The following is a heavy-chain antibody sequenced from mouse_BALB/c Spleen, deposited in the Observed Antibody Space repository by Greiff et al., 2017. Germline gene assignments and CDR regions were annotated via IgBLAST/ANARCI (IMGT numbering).Heavy chain of an antibody. Sequence: VQLQQSGAELVKPGASVKLSCTASGFNFKDTYMHWVKQRPEQGLEWIGRIDPANGNTKYDPKFQGKATITADTSSNTAYLQLSSLTSEDTAVYYCARGIYYYGSSYVLDYWGQGTTLTVSS. CDR1: GFNFKDTY. V-gene: IGHV14-3*02. J-gene: IGHJ2*01. CDR3: ARGIYYYGSSYVLDY. D-gene: IGHD1-1*01. CDR2: IDPANGNT.